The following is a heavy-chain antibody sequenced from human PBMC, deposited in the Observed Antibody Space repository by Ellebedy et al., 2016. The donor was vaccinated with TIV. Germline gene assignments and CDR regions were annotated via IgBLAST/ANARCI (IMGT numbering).Heavy chain of an antibody. CDR1: GGSISTRSNY. V-gene: IGHV4-39*01. J-gene: IGHJ4*02. Sequence: MPGGSLRLSCTVSGGSISTRSNYWGWIRQPPGKGLEWIGSINYSGSTYYNPSLKSRVTISVDTSKNQFSLKLTSVTAADTALYYCARWGLQHDFDYWGQGSLVTVSS. CDR3: ARWGLQHDFDY. CDR2: INYSGST. D-gene: IGHD3-16*01.